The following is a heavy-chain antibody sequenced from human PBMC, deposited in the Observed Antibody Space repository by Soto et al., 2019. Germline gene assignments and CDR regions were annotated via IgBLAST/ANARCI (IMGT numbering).Heavy chain of an antibody. D-gene: IGHD2-15*01. J-gene: IGHJ5*02. V-gene: IGHV4-31*03. CDR2: FYSSGSI. Sequence: SETLSLSCIVSGYSITAGGYYCSWIRHHAGKGLEWIGSFYSSGSIIYNPSLRSRVSISGDASSNQFSMSLNSVTAADTARYYCERKYGSGSGWLHPGGRGYLVTVSS. CDR1: GYSITAGGYY. CDR3: ERKYGSGSGWLHP.